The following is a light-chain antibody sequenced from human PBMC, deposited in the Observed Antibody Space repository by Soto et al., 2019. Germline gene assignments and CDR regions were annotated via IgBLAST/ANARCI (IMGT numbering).Light chain of an antibody. V-gene: IGKV1-5*03. Sequence: DIQMTQSPSTLSASVGDRVTITCRASQSVSSWLAGYQQKPGKVPKLLIYKASSLESGVPLRFSGSGSGTEFTLNISSLQPDDVATYYCQPYDSHLPTFGQGTKVEIK. CDR2: KAS. CDR1: QSVSSW. CDR3: QPYDSHLPT. J-gene: IGKJ2*01.